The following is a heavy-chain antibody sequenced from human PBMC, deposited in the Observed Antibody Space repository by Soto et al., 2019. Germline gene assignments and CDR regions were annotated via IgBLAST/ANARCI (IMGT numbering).Heavy chain of an antibody. CDR3: AIAGDPVGAVAYGTHYYYYYGMDV. V-gene: IGHV4-39*01. CDR2: FYYSGST. CDR1: GGSISSSSYY. Sequence: PSETLSLTCTVSGGSISSSSYYWGWIRQPPGKGLEWIGSFYYSGSTYYNPSLKSRVTISVDTSKNQFSLKLSSVTAADTAVYYCAIAGDPVGAVAYGTHYYYYYGMDVWGQGTTVTVSS. J-gene: IGHJ6*02. D-gene: IGHD6-19*01.